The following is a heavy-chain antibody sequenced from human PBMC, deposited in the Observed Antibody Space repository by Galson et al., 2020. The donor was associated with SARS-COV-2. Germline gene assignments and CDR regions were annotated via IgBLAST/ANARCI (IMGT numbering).Heavy chain of an antibody. CDR2: ISGSGGST. V-gene: IGHV3-23*01. Sequence: GESLKISCAASGFTFSSYAMSWVRQAPGKGLEWVSAISGSGGSTYYADSVKGRFTISRDNSKNTLYLQMNSLRAEDTAVYYCAKYEGTMIWSEAFDIWGQGTMVTVSS. CDR1: GFTFSSYA. CDR3: AKYEGTMIWSEAFDI. J-gene: IGHJ3*02. D-gene: IGHD3-22*01.